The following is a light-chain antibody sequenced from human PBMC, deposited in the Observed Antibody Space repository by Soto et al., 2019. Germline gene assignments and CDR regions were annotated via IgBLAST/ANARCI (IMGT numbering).Light chain of an antibody. J-gene: IGKJ2*01. CDR3: LQYASSPYT. V-gene: IGKV3-20*01. Sequence: EIVLTQSPGTLSLSPGERATLSCRASQSVSSSYLAWYQQKPGQAPRPLIYGASSRATGIPDRFSGSGSGTDFTLTISRLEPEDFPVYYCLQYASSPYTFGQATKLQIK. CDR1: QSVSSSY. CDR2: GAS.